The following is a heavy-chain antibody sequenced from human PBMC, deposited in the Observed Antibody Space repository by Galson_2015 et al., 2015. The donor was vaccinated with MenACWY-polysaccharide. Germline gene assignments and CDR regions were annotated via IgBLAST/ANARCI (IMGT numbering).Heavy chain of an antibody. D-gene: IGHD2-15*01. CDR3: TKAGAKYCRGSSCYFNWFDP. V-gene: IGHV3-74*01. J-gene: IGHJ5*02. CDR1: GFTFSTYW. CDR2: INADGSAT. Sequence: SLRLSCAASGFTFSTYWMHWVRHVPGKGLVWVSRINADGSATGYADSVRGRLTISRDNAKNTLYLEMNSLRAEDTAVYYCTKAGAKYCRGSSCYFNWFDPWGQGTLVTVSS.